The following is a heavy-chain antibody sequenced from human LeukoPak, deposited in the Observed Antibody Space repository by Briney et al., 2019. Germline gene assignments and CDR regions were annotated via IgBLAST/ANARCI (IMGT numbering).Heavy chain of an antibody. Sequence: PGGSLRLSCAASGFTFSSYWMSWVCQAPGKRLECLANIKQDGSEKYYVDSVKGRFTISRDNAKNSLYLQMNSLRAEDTAVYYCARTYYDFWSGYLGTFDIWGQGTMVTVSS. CDR1: GFTFSSYW. J-gene: IGHJ3*02. V-gene: IGHV3-7*03. CDR2: IKQDGSEK. CDR3: ARTYYDFWSGYLGTFDI. D-gene: IGHD3-3*01.